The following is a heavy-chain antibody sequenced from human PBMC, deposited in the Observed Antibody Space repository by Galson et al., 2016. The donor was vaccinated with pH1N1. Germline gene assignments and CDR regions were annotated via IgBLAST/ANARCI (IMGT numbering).Heavy chain of an antibody. CDR3: STSITDGRNDALDF. V-gene: IGHV3-15*01. Sequence: SLRLSCAASGFSFSNAWMSWVRQDPGKGPEWVGRIKRNADGGTTDYAAPVKGRFTISRDDSENTLHLQMNSLKTEDTAVYYCSTSITDGRNDALDFGGQGTMVTVSS. J-gene: IGHJ3*01. CDR1: GFSFSNAW. CDR2: IKRNADGGTT. D-gene: IGHD1-14*01.